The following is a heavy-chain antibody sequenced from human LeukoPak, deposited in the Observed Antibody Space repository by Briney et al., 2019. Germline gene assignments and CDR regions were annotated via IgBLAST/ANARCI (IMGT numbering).Heavy chain of an antibody. D-gene: IGHD7-27*01. CDR1: GFSFGDYT. J-gene: IGHJ3*02. CDR2: ITWNSDSI. CDR3: TKGTWGYAFDI. Sequence: GGSLRLSFVASGFSFGDYTMHWVRQAPGKGLEWVSGITWNSDSIDYADSVQGRFTISRDNAKNSLYLQMNSLKTEDMALYYCTKGTWGYAFDIWGQGTMVTVSS. V-gene: IGHV3-9*03.